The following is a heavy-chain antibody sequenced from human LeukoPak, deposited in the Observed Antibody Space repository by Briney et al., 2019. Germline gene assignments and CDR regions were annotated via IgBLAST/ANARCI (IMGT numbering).Heavy chain of an antibody. CDR3: ASGLSGTLRHMDV. CDR1: GGTFSASG. J-gene: IGHJ6*04. D-gene: IGHD1-7*01. Sequence: GSSVKVSCKASGGTFSASGITWVRQAPGQGLEGMGGIIPMIGITNYAQKFQGRVTITADKSTSTAYMELSSLRSEDTALYYCASGLSGTLRHMDVWGRGTTVIVSS. CDR2: IIPMIGIT. V-gene: IGHV1-69*17.